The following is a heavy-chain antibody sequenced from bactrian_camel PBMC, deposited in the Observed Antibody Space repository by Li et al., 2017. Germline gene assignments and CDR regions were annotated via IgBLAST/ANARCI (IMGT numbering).Heavy chain of an antibody. V-gene: IGHV3S53*01. D-gene: IGHD3*01. CDR3: KRSALGRCAGY. Sequence: HVQLVESGGGLVQPGGSLRLSCAVSRHTYKNYCYGWLRQAPGKEREGLASIDNGGSTVYSDSVKGRFTISKDKAKDTVYLQMNSLKPEDTAMYSCKRSALGRCAGYWGQGTQVTVS. J-gene: IGHJ4*01. CDR2: IDNGGST. CDR1: RHTYKNYC.